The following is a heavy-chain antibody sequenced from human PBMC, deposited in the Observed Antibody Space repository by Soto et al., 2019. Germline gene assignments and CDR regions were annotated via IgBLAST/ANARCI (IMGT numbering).Heavy chain of an antibody. Sequence: PGGSLRLSCAASGFTFSLYSMIWVRQAPGKGLEWVASITSSSSYIYYEDSLKGRFTISRDNAKNSLFLQPDSLRAEDTAVYFCVRARSTDSRPDYWGQGTLFTVSS. V-gene: IGHV3-21*01. CDR1: GFTFSLYS. D-gene: IGHD3-22*01. CDR2: ITSSSSYI. CDR3: VRARSTDSRPDY. J-gene: IGHJ4*02.